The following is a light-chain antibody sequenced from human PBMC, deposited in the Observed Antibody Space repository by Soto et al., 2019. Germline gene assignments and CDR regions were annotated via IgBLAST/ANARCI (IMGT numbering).Light chain of an antibody. CDR1: SSDVGGYNF. V-gene: IGLV2-14*01. J-gene: IGLJ3*02. Sequence: QSALTQPASVSGSPGQSITISCIGTSSDVGGYNFVSWYQQHPGKAPKLMIYEVSNRPSGVSTRFSGSKSGNTASLTISGLQAEDEADYYCQSYDSSLSAWVFGGGTKLTVL. CDR2: EVS. CDR3: QSYDSSLSAWV.